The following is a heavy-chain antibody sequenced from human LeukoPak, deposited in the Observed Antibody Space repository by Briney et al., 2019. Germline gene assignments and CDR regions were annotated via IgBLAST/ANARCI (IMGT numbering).Heavy chain of an antibody. CDR1: GGTFSSYA. CDR2: IIPIFGTA. Sequence: GASVKVSCKASGGTFSSYAISWVRQAPGQGLEWMGRIIPIFGTANYAQKFQGRVTITADESTSTAYMERSSLRPEDTAVYYCAREVRFLEWPVNWFDPWGQGTLVAVSS. V-gene: IGHV1-69*01. D-gene: IGHD3-3*01. CDR3: AREVRFLEWPVNWFDP. J-gene: IGHJ5*02.